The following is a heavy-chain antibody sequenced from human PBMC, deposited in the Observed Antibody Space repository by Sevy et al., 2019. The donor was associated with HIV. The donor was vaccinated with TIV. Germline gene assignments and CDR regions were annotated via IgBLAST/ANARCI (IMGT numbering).Heavy chain of an antibody. CDR3: TTDVHVGDFRLWDD. V-gene: IGHV1-24*01. Sequence: ASVKVSCQVFEYSLNELSIHWVRQAPGKGLEWMGGFDPQRGKIIYAQKFQGRVTMTEDTSTETAYMELSNLRSEDTAVYYCTTDVHVGDFRLWDDWGHGTRVTVPS. CDR1: EYSLNELS. CDR2: FDPQRGKI. J-gene: IGHJ4*01. D-gene: IGHD4-17*01.